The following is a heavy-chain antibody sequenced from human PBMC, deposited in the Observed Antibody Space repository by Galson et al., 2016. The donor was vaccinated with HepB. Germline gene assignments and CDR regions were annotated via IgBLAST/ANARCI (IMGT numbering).Heavy chain of an antibody. V-gene: IGHV3-66*02. Sequence: SLRLSCAVSGFTVSSDYMSWVRQAPGKELEWVSVIYSGGDTYYADSVKGRFTISRDNSKNTLYLQMSSLRTEDTAVYCCPRDPGLRNGMGGWGKGTTVTVSS. CDR1: GFTVSSDY. CDR2: IYSGGDT. J-gene: IGHJ6*04. D-gene: IGHD4-17*01. CDR3: PRDPGLRNGMGG.